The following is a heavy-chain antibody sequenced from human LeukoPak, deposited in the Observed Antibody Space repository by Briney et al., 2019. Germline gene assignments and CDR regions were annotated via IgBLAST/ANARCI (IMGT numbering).Heavy chain of an antibody. D-gene: IGHD2-15*01. V-gene: IGHV4-39*01. CDR2: IYCSGST. J-gene: IGHJ4*02. CDR3: ASIVVVAAIVPDY. CDR1: GGSISSSSYY. Sequence: SETLSLTCTVSGGSISSSSYYWGWIRQPPGKGLEWIGSIYCSGSTYYNPSLKSRVTISVDTSKNQFSLKLSSVTAADTAVYYCASIVVVAAIVPDYWGQGTLVTVSS.